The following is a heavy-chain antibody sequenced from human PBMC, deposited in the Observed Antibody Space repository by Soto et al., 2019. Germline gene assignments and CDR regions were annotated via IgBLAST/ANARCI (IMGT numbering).Heavy chain of an antibody. CDR3: ARDSQWSFDC. V-gene: IGHV3-48*01. CDR1: GFTFSSYS. CDR2: ISTRTI. J-gene: IGHJ4*02. D-gene: IGHD2-15*01. Sequence: GGSLRLSCAASGFTFSSYSMNWVRQAPGKGLEWISHISTRTIKYADSVKGRFTISRDSAKNSLFLQMNSLRAEDTAVYYCARDSQWSFDCWGQGTLVTVSS.